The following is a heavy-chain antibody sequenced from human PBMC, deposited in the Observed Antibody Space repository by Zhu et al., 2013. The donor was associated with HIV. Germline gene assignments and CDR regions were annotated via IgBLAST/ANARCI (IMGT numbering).Heavy chain of an antibody. V-gene: IGHV1-2*02. J-gene: IGHJ6*02. D-gene: IGHD3-10*01. CDR3: ARVGYYKYFYGMDV. Sequence: HVQLVQSGAEVRKPGSSVKVSCKASGGTLSRYAINWVRLAPGQGLEWMGWINPNSGGTNYAHKFQDRVTMARDTSISTAYMELSRLRSDDTAVYYCARVGYYKYFYGMDVWGQGTTVTVSS. CDR2: INPNSGGT. CDR1: GGTLSRYA.